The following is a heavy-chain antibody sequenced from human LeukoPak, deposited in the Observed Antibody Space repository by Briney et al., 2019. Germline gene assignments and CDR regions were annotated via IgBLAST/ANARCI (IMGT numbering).Heavy chain of an antibody. CDR3: ARGRGGIAVAGYYYYYGMDV. V-gene: IGHV1-8*01. D-gene: IGHD6-19*01. CDR1: GYTFTSYD. Sequence: ASVKVSCKASGYTFTSYDINWVRQATGQGLEWMGWMNPNSGNTGYAQKFQGRVTMTRNTSMSTAYMELSSLRSEDTAVYYCARGRGGIAVAGYYYYYGMDVWGQGTTVTVSS. J-gene: IGHJ6*02. CDR2: MNPNSGNT.